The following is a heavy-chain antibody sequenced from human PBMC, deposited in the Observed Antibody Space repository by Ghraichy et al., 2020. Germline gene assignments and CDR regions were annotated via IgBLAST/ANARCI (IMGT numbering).Heavy chain of an antibody. CDR1: GFTFSSYA. V-gene: IGHV3-30-3*01. CDR2: ISYDGSNK. CDR3: ARGEVGAATIDY. Sequence: GESLNISCAASGFTFSSYAMHWVRQAPGKGLEWVAVISYDGSNKYYADSVKGRFTISRDNSKNTLYLQMNSLRAEDTAVYYCARGEVGAATIDYWGQGTLVTVSS. D-gene: IGHD1-26*01. J-gene: IGHJ4*02.